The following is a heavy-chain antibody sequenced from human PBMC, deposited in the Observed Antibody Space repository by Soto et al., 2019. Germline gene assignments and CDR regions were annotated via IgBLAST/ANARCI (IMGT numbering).Heavy chain of an antibody. CDR3: AAKKYRTSPPNYVYNYGMDI. CDR1: GGTFSDYT. V-gene: IGHV1-69*01. Sequence: QVQLVQSGAEVKRPGSSVKVSCRASGGTFSDYTFSWVRQAPGQGLEWLGGIISFLGSSKYAHNFQARAIFSADESTATASMDLSSLRSGDTAAYYSAAKKYRTSPPNYVYNYGMDIWGQGTTVTVSS. CDR2: IISFLGSS. D-gene: IGHD6-6*01. J-gene: IGHJ6*02.